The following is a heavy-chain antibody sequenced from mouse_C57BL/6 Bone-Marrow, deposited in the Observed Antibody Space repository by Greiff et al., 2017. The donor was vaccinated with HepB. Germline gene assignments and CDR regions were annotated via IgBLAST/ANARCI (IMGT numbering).Heavy chain of an antibody. CDR3: ARSRYSNYPDY. CDR2: IYPRSGNA. J-gene: IGHJ2*01. CDR1: GYTFTSYG. V-gene: IGHV1-81*01. Sequence: VQLQESGAELARPGASVKLSCKASGYTFTSYGISWVKQRTGQGLEWIGEIYPRSGNAYYNEKFKGKATLTADKSSSTAYMELRSLTSEDSAVYFCARSRYSNYPDYWGQGTTLTVSS. D-gene: IGHD2-5*01.